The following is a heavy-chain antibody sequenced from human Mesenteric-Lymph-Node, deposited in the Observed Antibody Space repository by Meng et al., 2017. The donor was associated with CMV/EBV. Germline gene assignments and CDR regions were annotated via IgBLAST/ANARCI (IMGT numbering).Heavy chain of an antibody. CDR1: GFTFSDYY. CDR3: ARGSCSSTSCLNWFDP. D-gene: IGHD2-2*01. J-gene: IGHJ5*02. CDR2: ISSSGSTI. V-gene: IGHV3-11*01. Sequence: GESLKISCAASGFTFSDYYMSWIRQAPGKGLEWVSYISSSGSTIYYADSVKGRFTISRDNSKNTLYLQMNSLRAEDTAVYYCARGSCSSTSCLNWFDPWGQGTLVTVSS.